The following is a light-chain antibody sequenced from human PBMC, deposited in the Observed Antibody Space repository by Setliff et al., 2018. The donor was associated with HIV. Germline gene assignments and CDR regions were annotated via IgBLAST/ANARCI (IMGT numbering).Light chain of an antibody. CDR2: DVS. V-gene: IGLV2-14*01. J-gene: IGLJ2*01. Sequence: QSALTQPASVSGSPGQSITISCTGTSSDVGGYNYVSWYQQHPGKAPKLRIYDVSKRPSGVSNRFSGSKSGNTASLTISGLQAEDEADYYCSSYAGSYSHVVFGGGTKVTVL. CDR3: SSYAGSYSHVV. CDR1: SSDVGGYNY.